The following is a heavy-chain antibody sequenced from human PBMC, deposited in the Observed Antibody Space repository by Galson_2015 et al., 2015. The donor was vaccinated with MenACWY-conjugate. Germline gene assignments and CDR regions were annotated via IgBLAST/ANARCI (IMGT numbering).Heavy chain of an antibody. CDR1: GFTFSNSW. J-gene: IGHJ3*01. Sequence: SLRLSCATSGFTFSNSWMGWVRQAPGKGLEWVANIKHDGSGKFYVDSVKGRFIISRDNAKNSLYLQMDSLIAEDTAVYFCARAKEQWLSKTFDVWGQGTLVTVYS. CDR2: IKHDGSGK. V-gene: IGHV3-7*01. D-gene: IGHD6-19*01. CDR3: ARAKEQWLSKTFDV.